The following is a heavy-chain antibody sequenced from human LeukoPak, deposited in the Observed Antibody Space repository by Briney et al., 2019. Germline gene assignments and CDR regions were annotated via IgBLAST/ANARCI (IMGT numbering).Heavy chain of an antibody. CDR2: ISDSGGST. CDR3: AKDQNYYDSSGFDY. CDR1: GFTFSSYA. Sequence: GGSLRLSCAASGFTFSSYAMNWVRQAPGKGLEWVSVISDSGGSTHYADSVKGRFTISRDNSKNTLYLQMNSLRAEDTALYYCAKDQNYYDSSGFDYWGQGTLVTVSS. V-gene: IGHV3-23*01. J-gene: IGHJ4*02. D-gene: IGHD3-22*01.